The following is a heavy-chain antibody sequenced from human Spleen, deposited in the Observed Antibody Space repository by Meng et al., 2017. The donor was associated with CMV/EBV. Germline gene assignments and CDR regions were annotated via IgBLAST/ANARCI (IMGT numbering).Heavy chain of an antibody. CDR2: ISAYNGNT. Sequence: ASVKVSCKASGYTFTSYGISWVRQAPGQGLEWMGWISAYNGNTNYAQKVQGRVTMTTDTSTNTAYLELRSLRYDDTAVYYCADLQTYYDFWFDPWGQGTLVTVSS. J-gene: IGHJ5*02. V-gene: IGHV1-18*01. D-gene: IGHD3-3*01. CDR1: GYTFTSYG. CDR3: ADLQTYYDFWFDP.